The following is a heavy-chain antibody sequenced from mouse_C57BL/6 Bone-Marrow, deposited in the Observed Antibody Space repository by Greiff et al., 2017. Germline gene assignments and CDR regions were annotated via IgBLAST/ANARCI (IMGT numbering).Heavy chain of an antibody. CDR1: GFTFSSYA. J-gene: IGHJ4*01. CDR3: TRDSYYGSSYAMDY. V-gene: IGHV5-9-1*02. D-gene: IGHD1-1*01. Sequence: EVMLVESGEGLVKPGGSLKLSCAASGFTFSSYAMSWVRQTPEKRLAWVAYISSGGDYIYYADTVKGRFTISRDNARNTLYLQMSSLKSEDTAMYYCTRDSYYGSSYAMDYWGQGTSVTVSS. CDR2: ISSGGDYI.